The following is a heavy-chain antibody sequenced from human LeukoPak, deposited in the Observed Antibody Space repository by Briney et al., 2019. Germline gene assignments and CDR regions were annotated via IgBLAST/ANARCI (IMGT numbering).Heavy chain of an antibody. J-gene: IGHJ4*02. D-gene: IGHD1-26*01. CDR2: IFYSGST. Sequence: SETLSLTCIVSGGSVSSGSYYWSWIRQPPGKGLEWIGYIFYSGSTNYNPSLKSRVTISVDTSKNQFSLKLSSVAAADTAVYYCARGEWDLLFDYWGQGTLVTVSS. CDR3: ARGEWDLLFDY. V-gene: IGHV4-61*01. CDR1: GGSVSSGSYY.